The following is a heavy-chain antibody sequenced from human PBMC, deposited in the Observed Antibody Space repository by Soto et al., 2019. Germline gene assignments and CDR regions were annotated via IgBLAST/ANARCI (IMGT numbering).Heavy chain of an antibody. CDR1: GFTVSDHY. Sequence: QVQLVESGGGLVKPGGSLRLSCAVSGFTVSDHYMTWIRQAPGKGLEWVSYISGSGTYTNYAASVKGRFIISRDIAKNSLWLQMTGMRAEDTAVYYCASSSAWSQVVGYKSGLHVWGQGIAVTVSS. CDR2: ISGSGTYT. D-gene: IGHD2-21*01. V-gene: IGHV3-11*06. J-gene: IGHJ6*02. CDR3: ASSSAWSQVVGYKSGLHV.